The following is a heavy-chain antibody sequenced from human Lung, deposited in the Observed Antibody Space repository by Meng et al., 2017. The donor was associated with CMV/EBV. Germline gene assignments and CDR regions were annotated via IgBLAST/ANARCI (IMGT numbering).Heavy chain of an antibody. CDR3: AREKQLVPHYYYGMDV. CDR2: ISSSGSTI. CDR1: GFTFSDYY. Sequence: LXXAASGFTFSDYYMSWIRQAPGKGLEWVSYISSSGSTIYYADSVKGRFTISRDNAKNSLYLQMNSLRAEDTAVYYCAREKQLVPHYYYGMDVWGQGTXVNV. V-gene: IGHV3-11*04. J-gene: IGHJ6*02. D-gene: IGHD6-13*01.